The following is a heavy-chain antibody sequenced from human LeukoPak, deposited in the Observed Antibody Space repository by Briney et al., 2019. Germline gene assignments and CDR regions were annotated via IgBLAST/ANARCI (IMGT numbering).Heavy chain of an antibody. V-gene: IGHV4-34*01. Sequence: SETLSLTCAVNGGSFSGYYWSWIRQPPGKGLEWIGEINHSGSTNYNPSLKSRVTISVDTSKSQFYLKLDSMTAADTAVYYCARTPGNTLDYWGQGTLVTVSS. D-gene: IGHD1-14*01. CDR1: GGSFSGYY. J-gene: IGHJ4*02. CDR3: ARTPGNTLDY. CDR2: INHSGST.